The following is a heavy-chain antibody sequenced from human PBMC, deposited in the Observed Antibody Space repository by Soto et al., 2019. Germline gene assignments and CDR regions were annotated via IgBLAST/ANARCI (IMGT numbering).Heavy chain of an antibody. D-gene: IGHD6-6*01. CDR1: GWSFSDYY. CDR2: INNSGST. J-gene: IGHJ4*02. Sequence: XETLSLTCAVYGWSFSDYYWSWIRQPPGKGLDWIGEINNSGSTNYTPSLKSRVTISVDTSKNQFSLKLSSVTAADTAVYYCARSRDKQLVPLLYYFDSWGQGTLVTVSS. CDR3: ARSRDKQLVPLLYYFDS. V-gene: IGHV4-34*01.